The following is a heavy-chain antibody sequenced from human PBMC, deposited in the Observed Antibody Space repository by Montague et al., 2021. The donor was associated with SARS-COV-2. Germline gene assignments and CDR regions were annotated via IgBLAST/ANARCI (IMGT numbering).Heavy chain of an antibody. CDR2: IYYTGNT. V-gene: IGHV4-39*02. CDR1: GGSITNNIYY. J-gene: IGHJ3*01. D-gene: IGHD3-22*01. CDR3: ARLKRYFDSSGSPSAFDF. Sequence: SETLSLTCTVSGGSITNNIYYWAWIRQPPGKGLEWIGSIYYTGNTYYNPSLKSRVTISVVTSKNHFTLKLSSVTAAETAVHYCARLKRYFDSSGSPSAFDFWGQGTKVTVSS.